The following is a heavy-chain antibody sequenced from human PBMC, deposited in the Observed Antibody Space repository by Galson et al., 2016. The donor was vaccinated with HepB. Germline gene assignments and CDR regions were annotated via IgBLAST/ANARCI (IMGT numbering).Heavy chain of an antibody. D-gene: IGHD6-13*01. CDR1: GYTFTNYG. V-gene: IGHV1-18*01. Sequence: SVKVSCKASGYTFTNYGIRWVRQAPGQGLEWMGWISAYNGHTNYAQKLQGRVTMTTDTSTSPPYMELRSLRSEDTAVYYCATSLEDASSWFEDEYLHHWGQGTLVSVSS. CDR2: ISAYNGHT. J-gene: IGHJ1*01. CDR3: ATSLEDASSWFEDEYLHH.